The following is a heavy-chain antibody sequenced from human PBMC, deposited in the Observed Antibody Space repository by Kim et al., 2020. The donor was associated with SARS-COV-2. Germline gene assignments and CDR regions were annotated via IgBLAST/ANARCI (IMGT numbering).Heavy chain of an antibody. D-gene: IGHD6-19*01. CDR3: TSRIAVAGTIY. Sequence: GGSLRLSCAASGFTFSNAWMSWVRQAPGKGLEWVGRIKTKFDGGTTDHAAPVEGRFTISRDDSKNTLYLQMNSLKTEDTAVYYCTSRIAVAGTIYWGQGT. J-gene: IGHJ4*02. CDR1: GFTFSNAW. CDR2: IKTKFDGGTT. V-gene: IGHV3-15*01.